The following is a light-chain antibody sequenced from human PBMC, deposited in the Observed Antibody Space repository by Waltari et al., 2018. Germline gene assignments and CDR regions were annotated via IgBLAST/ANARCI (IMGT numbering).Light chain of an antibody. J-gene: IGLJ2*01. Sequence: SYELTQPPSVSVSPGQTASITCSGDNLGNQYASWYQQKPGQSPVLVIYYDSKRPSGIPGRFSGSNSGNTATLTISGTQAMDEADYYCQAWDTTTVVFGGGTKVTVL. CDR1: NLGNQY. CDR2: YDS. V-gene: IGLV3-1*01. CDR3: QAWDTTTVV.